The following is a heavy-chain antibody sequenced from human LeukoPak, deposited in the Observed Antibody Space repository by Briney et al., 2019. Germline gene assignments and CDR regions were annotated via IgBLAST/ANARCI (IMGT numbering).Heavy chain of an antibody. CDR1: GFTFSSYV. CDR3: ARDPSYDSSGSLLIDY. D-gene: IGHD3-22*01. Sequence: GGSLRLSCAASGFTFSSYVMGWIRQAPGKGLEWVPYISRSGSTIHYADSVKGRFTISRDNSKNTLYLQMNSPRAEDTAVYYCARDPSYDSSGSLLIDYWGQGTLVTVSS. V-gene: IGHV3-48*01. CDR2: ISRSGSTI. J-gene: IGHJ4*02.